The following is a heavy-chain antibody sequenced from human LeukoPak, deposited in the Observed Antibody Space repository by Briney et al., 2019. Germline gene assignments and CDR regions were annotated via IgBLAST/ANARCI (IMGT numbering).Heavy chain of an antibody. CDR2: ISGSNGNT. V-gene: IGHV1-18*01. Sequence: ASVKVSCKASDYTFTRYGISWVRQAPGQGLEWMGWISGSNGNTNYAQKTQDRVTFTTDTSTSTAYMELRSLRSEDTAVYYCARAGWLQYYYFDYWGQGTLVTVSS. J-gene: IGHJ4*02. CDR1: DYTFTRYG. CDR3: ARAGWLQYYYFDY. D-gene: IGHD5-24*01.